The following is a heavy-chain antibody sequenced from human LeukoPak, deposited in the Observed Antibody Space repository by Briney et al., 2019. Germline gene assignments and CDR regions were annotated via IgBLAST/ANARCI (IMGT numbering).Heavy chain of an antibody. D-gene: IGHD6-6*01. CDR1: GYRFTSYW. J-gene: IGHJ5*02. CDR3: ARQHTIAARPGNWFDP. Sequence: GEXLKISCKGSGYRFTSYWIGWVRQMPGKGLEWMGIIYPGDFDTRYSPSFQGQVTISADKSNSTAYLQWSSLKASDTAMCYCARQHTIAARPGNWFDPWGQGTLVTVSS. V-gene: IGHV5-51*01. CDR2: IYPGDFDT.